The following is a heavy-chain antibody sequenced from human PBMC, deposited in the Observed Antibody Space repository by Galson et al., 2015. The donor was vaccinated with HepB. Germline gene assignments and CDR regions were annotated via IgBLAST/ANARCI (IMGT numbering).Heavy chain of an antibody. CDR1: GFTFSNAW. J-gene: IGHJ4*02. Sequence: SLRLSCAACGFTFSNAWMSWVRQAPGQGLEWVGRIKSNTDGGTTDYAAPVKGRFTISRDDSKNTLYLQMNSLKTEDTAVYYCTTDKEYSSGWEGGYYFDYWGQGTLVTVSS. CDR3: TTDKEYSSGWEGGYYFDY. V-gene: IGHV3-15*01. CDR2: IKSNTDGGTT. D-gene: IGHD6-19*01.